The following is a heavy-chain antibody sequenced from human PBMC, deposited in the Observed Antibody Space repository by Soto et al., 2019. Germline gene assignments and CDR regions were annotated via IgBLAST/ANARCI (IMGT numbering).Heavy chain of an antibody. J-gene: IGHJ4*02. V-gene: IGHV4-59*01. CDR1: GGSISTYY. Sequence: PSETLSLTCTVSGGSISTYYWSWIRQPPGKGLEWIGYINYSGRTNYNPSLKSRVTMSLDTSKNQFSLKLRSVTAADTALFYCAGYAGSSWFDYWGQGALVTVSS. D-gene: IGHD6-13*01. CDR3: AGYAGSSWFDY. CDR2: INYSGRT.